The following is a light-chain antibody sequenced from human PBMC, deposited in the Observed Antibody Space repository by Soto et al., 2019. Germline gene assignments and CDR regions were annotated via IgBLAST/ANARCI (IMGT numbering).Light chain of an antibody. V-gene: IGLV4-69*01. Sequence: QSVLTQSPSDSASLGGSVRLTCTLSSGHSNYAIAWHQQQPEKGPRSLMKIKSDGSHIKGDGIPDRFSGSSSGAERYLTISSLQSEDEADYYCQTWGTGIRVFGGGTKLTVL. CDR1: SGHSNYA. CDR2: IKSDGSH. J-gene: IGLJ3*02. CDR3: QTWGTGIRV.